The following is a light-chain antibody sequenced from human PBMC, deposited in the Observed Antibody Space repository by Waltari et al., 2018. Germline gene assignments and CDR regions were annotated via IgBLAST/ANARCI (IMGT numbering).Light chain of an antibody. V-gene: IGLV3-1*01. CDR1: NLGDTY. CDR3: QAWDSRNVV. Sequence: SYELSQPPSVSVSPGQTALVTCPGDNLGDTYVSWFQQRPGQSPVLVIYQDTERPSGIPERFSGSNSANTATLSISGTQAMDQADYYCQAWDSRNVVFGGGTKLIVL. J-gene: IGLJ2*01. CDR2: QDT.